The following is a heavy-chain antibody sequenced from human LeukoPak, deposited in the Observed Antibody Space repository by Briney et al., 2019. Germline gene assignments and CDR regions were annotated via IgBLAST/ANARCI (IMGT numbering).Heavy chain of an antibody. CDR1: GYSISSGYY. CDR3: ARHRRGFDP. CDR2: IYYSGST. D-gene: IGHD3-16*02. Sequence: SETLSLTCTVSGYSISSGYYWGWIRQPPGKGLEWIGSIYYSGSTYYNPSLKSRVTISVDTSKNQFSLKLSSVTAADTAVYYCARHRRGFDPWGQGTLVTVSS. J-gene: IGHJ5*02. V-gene: IGHV4-38-2*02.